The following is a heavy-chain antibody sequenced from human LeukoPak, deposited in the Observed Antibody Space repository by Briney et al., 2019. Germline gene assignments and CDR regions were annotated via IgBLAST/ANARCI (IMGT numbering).Heavy chain of an antibody. D-gene: IGHD5-12*01. J-gene: IGHJ4*02. V-gene: IGHV1-69*01. CDR3: ARARYSGYDPHY. CDR1: GGTFSSYA. Sequence: AASVKVSCKASGGTFSSYAISWVRQAPGQGLEGMGGIIPIFGTANYAQKFQGRVTITADESTSTAYMELSSLRSEDTAVYYCARARYSGYDPHYWGQGTLVTVSS. CDR2: IIPIFGTA.